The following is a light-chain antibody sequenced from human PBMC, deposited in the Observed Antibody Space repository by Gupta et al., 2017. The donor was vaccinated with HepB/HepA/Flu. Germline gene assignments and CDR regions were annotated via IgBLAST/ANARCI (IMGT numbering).Light chain of an antibody. CDR1: SSDVGGYNY. J-gene: IGLJ1*01. Sequence: QSALTQPASVSGSPGQSITISCTGTSSDVGGYNYVSWYQQHPGKAPKLMIYDVSNRPSGVSNRCSGSKSGNTASLTISGLQAEDEADYYCSSYTSSSTNVFGTGTKATVL. CDR3: SSYTSSSTNV. V-gene: IGLV2-14*01. CDR2: DVS.